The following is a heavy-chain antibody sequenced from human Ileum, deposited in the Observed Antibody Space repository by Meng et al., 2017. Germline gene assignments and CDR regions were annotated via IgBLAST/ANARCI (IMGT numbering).Heavy chain of an antibody. J-gene: IGHJ4*02. CDR1: GGSISSSFY. V-gene: IGHV4-4*02. CDR2: IYLAGSP. D-gene: IGHD2-15*01. Sequence: QETVPEAGPRLVELSGTLSLTCTVSGGSISSSFYWSWVRQSPGKGLEWIGQIYLAGSPNYNPSLESRVTISVDKSKNQFSLRLTSVTAADTAIFYCVRHGGKYFDSWGQGTLVTVSS. CDR3: VRHGGKYFDS.